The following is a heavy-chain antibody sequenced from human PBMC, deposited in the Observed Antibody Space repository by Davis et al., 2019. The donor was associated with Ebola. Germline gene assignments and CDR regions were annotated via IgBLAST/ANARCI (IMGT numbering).Heavy chain of an antibody. CDR1: GYTFTGYY. CDR2: INPNSGGT. CDR3: ARGRRSSSWLLLFDY. V-gene: IGHV1-2*04. D-gene: IGHD6-13*01. Sequence: AASVKVSCKASGYTFTGYYMHWVRQAPGQGLEWMGWINPNSGGTNYAQKFQGWVTMTRATSISTAYMELSRLRSDDTAVYYCARGRRSSSWLLLFDYWGQGTLVTVSS. J-gene: IGHJ4*02.